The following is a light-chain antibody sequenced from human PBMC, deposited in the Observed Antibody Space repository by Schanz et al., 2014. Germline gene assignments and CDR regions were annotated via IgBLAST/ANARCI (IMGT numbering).Light chain of an antibody. V-gene: IGLV2-23*01. CDR2: EDS. Sequence: QSALTQPASVSGSPGQSITISCTGTSSDVGSHNLVSWYQQYPGRAPKLMIYEDSTRPSGVSNRFSGSKSGNTASLTISGLQVEDEADYYCGSYAGNINWVFGGGTKLTVL. CDR1: SSDVGSHNL. J-gene: IGLJ3*02. CDR3: GSYAGNINWV.